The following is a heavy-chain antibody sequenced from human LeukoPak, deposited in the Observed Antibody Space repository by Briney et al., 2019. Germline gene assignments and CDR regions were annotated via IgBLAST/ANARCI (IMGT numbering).Heavy chain of an antibody. V-gene: IGHV3-30*04. CDR2: ISYDGSNK. CDR1: GFTFSSYA. CDR3: ARGISDSSGYYYVGYYYMDV. D-gene: IGHD3-22*01. J-gene: IGHJ6*03. Sequence: SGGSLRLSCAASGFTFSSYAMHWVRQAPGKGLEWVAVISYDGSNKYYADSVKGRFTISRDNSKNTLYLQMNSLRAEDTAVYYCARGISDSSGYYYVGYYYMDVWGKGTTVTVSS.